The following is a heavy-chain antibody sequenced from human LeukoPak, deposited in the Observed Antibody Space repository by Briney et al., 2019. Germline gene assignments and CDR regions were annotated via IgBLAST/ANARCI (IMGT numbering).Heavy chain of an antibody. CDR2: INSDGSRA. CDR1: GFTFSSNW. CDR3: AKLQTAVVPAATLGFDS. Sequence: GGSLRLSCEASGFTFSSNWMHWVRQTPGKGLVWVSGINSDGSRAYYADSVKGRFTISRDNAKNTLYLQMNSPRGEDTAVYYCAKLQTAVVPAATLGFDSWGQGTLVTVSS. J-gene: IGHJ4*02. D-gene: IGHD2-2*01. V-gene: IGHV3-74*01.